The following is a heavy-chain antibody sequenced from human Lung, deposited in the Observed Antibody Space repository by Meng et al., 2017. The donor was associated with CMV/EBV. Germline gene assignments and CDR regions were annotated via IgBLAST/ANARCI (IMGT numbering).Heavy chain of an antibody. CDR1: GFSLSTTGMG. D-gene: IGHD6-6*01. V-gene: IGHV2-26*01. CDR3: ALIGDVAGRPFDF. CDR2: IFSNDDK. J-gene: IGHJ4*02. Sequence: SAXXLVXPTGTLTLTCTVSGFSLSTTGMGVDWIRQPPGKALEWLAHIFSNDDKSYSTSLKSRLTISKDTSQSQVVLTMTNMDPVDTATYYCALIGDVAGRPFDFWXQGALVTVSS.